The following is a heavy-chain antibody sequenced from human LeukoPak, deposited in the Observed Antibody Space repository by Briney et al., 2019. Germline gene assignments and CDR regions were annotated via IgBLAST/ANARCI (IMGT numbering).Heavy chain of an antibody. J-gene: IGHJ4*02. CDR1: GGSFSGYY. CDR3: ARGYHRTLFDY. D-gene: IGHD1-14*01. CDR2: INHSGST. Sequence: SVTLSLTRAVYGGSFSGYYWTWVPHPPGKGLEWIGEINHSGSTNYNPSLKSRVTISVDTSKNQFSLKLSSVTAADTAVYYCARGYHRTLFDYWGQGTLVTVSS. V-gene: IGHV4-34*01.